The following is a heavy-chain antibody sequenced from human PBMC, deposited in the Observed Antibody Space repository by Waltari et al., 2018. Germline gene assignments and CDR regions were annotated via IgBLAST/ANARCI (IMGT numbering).Heavy chain of an antibody. Sequence: QLQLQESGPGLVKPSETLSLTCTVSGGSISSSSYYWGWIRQPPGKGLEWIGSIYYSGSTYYNPSLKSRVTISVDTSKNQFSLKLSSVTAADTAVYYCASGEVNDYGGNPFDYWGQGTLVTVSS. V-gene: IGHV4-39*07. J-gene: IGHJ4*02. CDR1: GGSISSSSYY. D-gene: IGHD4-17*01. CDR3: ASGEVNDYGGNPFDY. CDR2: IYYSGST.